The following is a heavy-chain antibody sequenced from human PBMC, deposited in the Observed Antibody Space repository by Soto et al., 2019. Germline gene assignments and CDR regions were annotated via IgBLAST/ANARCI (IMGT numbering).Heavy chain of an antibody. CDR2: IYYSGST. CDR1: CGSISSYY. CDR3: AKSNYGGDDYFQYGLDV. Sequence: SGNLCLTCTVSCGSISSYYWIWIRQPPGEGLEWIGYIYYSGSTNYNPSLKSRVTISVDTSKNQFSLKLSSVTADDTAVYYCAKSNYGGDDYFQYGLDVWGQGTTVTVSS. J-gene: IGHJ6*02. V-gene: IGHV4-59*01. D-gene: IGHD2-21*02.